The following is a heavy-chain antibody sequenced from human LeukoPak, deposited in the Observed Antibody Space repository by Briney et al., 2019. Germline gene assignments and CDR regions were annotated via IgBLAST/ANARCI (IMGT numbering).Heavy chain of an antibody. CDR2: IHPSTGNP. CDR3: ARAFQSLGGLSLPDF. D-gene: IGHD3-16*02. CDR1: GYTVTNYA. J-gene: IGHJ4*02. Sequence: GASVKVSCKASGYTVTNYAMNWVRQAPGQGLEWMGWIHPSTGNPTYAQGFTGRFVFSLDTSVSTTYLQIRSLKAEDTAVYYCARAFQSLGGLSLPDFWGQGTLVTVSS. V-gene: IGHV7-4-1*02.